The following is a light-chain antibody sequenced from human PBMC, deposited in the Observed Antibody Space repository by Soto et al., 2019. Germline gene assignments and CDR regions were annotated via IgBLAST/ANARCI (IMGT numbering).Light chain of an antibody. CDR2: DNN. CDR1: SSNIGNNS. CDR3: GTWDSSLFVV. Sequence: QSVLTQPPSVSAAPGQKVTISCSGSSSNIGNNSVSWYQQLPGTAPQLLIYDNNKRPSGIPDRFSGSKSGTSATLGITGLQAGDEADYYCGTWDSSLFVVFGGGTKLTVL. J-gene: IGLJ2*01. V-gene: IGLV1-51*01.